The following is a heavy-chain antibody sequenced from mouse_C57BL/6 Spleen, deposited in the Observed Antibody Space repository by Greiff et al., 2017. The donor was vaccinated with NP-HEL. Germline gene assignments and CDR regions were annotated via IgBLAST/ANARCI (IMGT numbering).Heavy chain of an antibody. J-gene: IGHJ2*01. CDR2: INPSTGGT. CDR1: GYSFTGYY. D-gene: IGHD1-1*01. CDR3: ARYYGNFDY. V-gene: IGHV1-42*01. Sequence: EVQLVESGPELVKPGASVKISCKASGYSFTGYYMNWVKQSPEKSLEWIGEINPSTGGTTYNQKFKAKATLTVDKSSSTAYMQLKSLTSEDSAVYYCARYYGNFDYWGQGTTLTVSS.